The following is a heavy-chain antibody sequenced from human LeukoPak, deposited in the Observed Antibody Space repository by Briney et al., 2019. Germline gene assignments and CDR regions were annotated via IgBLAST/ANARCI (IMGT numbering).Heavy chain of an antibody. D-gene: IGHD6-19*01. J-gene: IGHJ4*02. Sequence: GTLRLSCAASGFTFDDYAMHWVRQAPGKGLEWVSLISWDGGSTYYADSVKGRFTISRDNSKNSLYLQMNSLRAEDTALYYCAKDAYSSGWYGGHYFDYWGQGTLVTVSS. CDR1: GFTFDDYA. V-gene: IGHV3-43D*03. CDR3: AKDAYSSGWYGGHYFDY. CDR2: ISWDGGST.